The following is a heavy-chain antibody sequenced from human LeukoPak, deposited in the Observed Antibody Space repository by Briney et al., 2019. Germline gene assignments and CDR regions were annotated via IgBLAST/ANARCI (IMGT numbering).Heavy chain of an antibody. D-gene: IGHD2-2*01. V-gene: IGHV3-23*01. Sequence: GGPLRLSCAASGFTFSNYAMNWVRQAPGKGLEWVSAITSAGNTYYADSVKGRFTISRDSSKNTLYLQMNSLRSEDTAVYYCAKGGGPYHLPTDYWGQGTLVTVSS. J-gene: IGHJ4*02. CDR3: AKGGGPYHLPTDY. CDR1: GFTFSNYA. CDR2: ITSAGNT.